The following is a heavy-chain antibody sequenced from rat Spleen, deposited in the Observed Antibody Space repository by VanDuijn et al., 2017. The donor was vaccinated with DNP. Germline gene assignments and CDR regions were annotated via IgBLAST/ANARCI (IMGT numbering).Heavy chain of an antibody. CDR1: GFTFNDYW. CDR2: INTDGGST. J-gene: IGHJ3*01. Sequence: EVQLVESGGDLVQPGRSLKLSCVAFGFTFNDYWMAWIRQVPGKGLEWLGAINTDGGSTYYPDSVKGRFTISRDNAENTVYLQMNSLRSEDTATYYCAKEGLRVPFAYWGQGTLVTVSS. CDR3: AKEGLRVPFAY. V-gene: IGHV5-58*01. D-gene: IGHD1-11*01.